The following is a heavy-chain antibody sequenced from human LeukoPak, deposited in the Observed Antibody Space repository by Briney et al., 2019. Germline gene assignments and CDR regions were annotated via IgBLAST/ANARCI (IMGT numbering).Heavy chain of an antibody. V-gene: IGHV4-38-2*02. D-gene: IGHD3-10*02. CDR3: ASDMFGGIRAFYYYYYMDV. CDR1: GYSISSGYY. Sequence: PSETLSLTCTVSGYSISSGYYWGWIRQPPGKGLEWIGSIYHSGSTYYNPSLKSRVTISVDTSKNQFSLKLSSVTAADTAVYYCASDMFGGIRAFYYYYYMDVWGKGTTVTVSS. J-gene: IGHJ6*03. CDR2: IYHSGST.